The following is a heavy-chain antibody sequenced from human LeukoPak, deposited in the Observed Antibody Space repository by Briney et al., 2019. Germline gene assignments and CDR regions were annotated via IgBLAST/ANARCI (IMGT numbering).Heavy chain of an antibody. CDR1: GFTFRNYA. CDR3: AKRDSSGYYYFDY. V-gene: IGHV3-23*01. Sequence: GGSLRLSCAASGFTFRNYAMSWVRQAPGKGLEWVSGITVSGDRTYYADSVKGRFATSRDNSKNTVYLQMNSLRAEDTAVYYCAKRDSSGYYYFDYWGQGALVTVSS. D-gene: IGHD3-22*01. J-gene: IGHJ4*02. CDR2: ITVSGDRT.